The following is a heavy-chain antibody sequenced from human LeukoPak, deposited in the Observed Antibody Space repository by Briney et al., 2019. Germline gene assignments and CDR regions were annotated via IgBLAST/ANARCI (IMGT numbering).Heavy chain of an antibody. CDR3: AKGHYDFWSGPPNP. J-gene: IGHJ5*02. CDR2: ISGSGGST. V-gene: IGHV3-23*01. Sequence: GGSLRLSCAASGFTFSSYAMGWVRQAPGKGLEWVSAISGSGGSTYYADSVKGRFTISRDNSKNTLYLQMNSLRAEDTAVYYCAKGHYDFWSGPPNPWGQGTLVNVSS. CDR1: GFTFSSYA. D-gene: IGHD3-3*01.